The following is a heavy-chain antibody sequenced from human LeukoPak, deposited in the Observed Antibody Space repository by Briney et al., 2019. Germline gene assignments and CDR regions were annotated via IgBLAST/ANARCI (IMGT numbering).Heavy chain of an antibody. CDR1: GFTFSSYW. CDR2: IKQDGSEK. Sequence: PGGSLRLSCAASGFTFSSYWMSWVRQAPGKGLEWVASIKQDGSEKYYVDSVKGRFTISRDNAKNSLYLQMNSLRAEDTAVYYCARVGNYYDSSGYYLSFDYWGQGTLVTVSS. V-gene: IGHV3-7*03. CDR3: ARVGNYYDSSGYYLSFDY. D-gene: IGHD3-22*01. J-gene: IGHJ4*02.